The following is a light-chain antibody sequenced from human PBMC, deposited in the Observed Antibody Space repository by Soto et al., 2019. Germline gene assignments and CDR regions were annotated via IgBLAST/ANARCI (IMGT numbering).Light chain of an antibody. V-gene: IGKV3-20*01. Sequence: EIVLTQSPGTLSLSPGEGATLSCRASQSVSGNHLAWYQQKPGQAPRLLIYGASIRATDIPDRFSGSGSGTDFPLTITTLEPEDFAVYYWQQYDSSPRTFGPGTKVEIK. CDR3: QQYDSSPRT. CDR2: GAS. J-gene: IGKJ3*01. CDR1: QSVSGNH.